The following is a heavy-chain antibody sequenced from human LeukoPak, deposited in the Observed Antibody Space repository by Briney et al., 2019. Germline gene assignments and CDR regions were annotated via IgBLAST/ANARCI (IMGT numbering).Heavy chain of an antibody. D-gene: IGHD3-10*01. CDR2: IYYSGNT. CDR1: GGSFSGYY. J-gene: IGHJ5*02. CDR3: ARASITMVRGVIIKSDWFDP. V-gene: IGHV4-34*01. Sequence: PSETLSLTCAVYGGSFSGYYWSWIRQPPGKGLEWIGSIYYSGNTYYNASLKSRVTISVDTSKNQFSLKLSSVTAADTAVYYCARASITMVRGVIIKSDWFDPWGQGTLVTVSS.